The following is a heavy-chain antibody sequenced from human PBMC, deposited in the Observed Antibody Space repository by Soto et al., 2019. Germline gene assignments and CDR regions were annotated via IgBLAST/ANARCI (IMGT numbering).Heavy chain of an antibody. CDR3: ARAYYDVWSGPWFVDY. D-gene: IGHD3-3*01. Sequence: PGGSLRLSCAASGFTFISYAMHWVLQAPCKGLEWVAVISYDGSNKYYADSVKGRFTISRDNSKNTLYLQMNSLRAEDTAVYYCARAYYDVWSGPWFVDYWGQGTLVTVSS. J-gene: IGHJ4*02. CDR2: ISYDGSNK. V-gene: IGHV3-30-3*01. CDR1: GFTFISYA.